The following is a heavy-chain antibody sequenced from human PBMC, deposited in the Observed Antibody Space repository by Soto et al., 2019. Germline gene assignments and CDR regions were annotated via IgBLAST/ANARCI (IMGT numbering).Heavy chain of an antibody. CDR1: GYSFTSYW. CDR2: IYPGDSDT. Sequence: GEPLRISCKGSGYSFTSYWIGWVRQMRGRGLEWMGSIYPGDSDTRCSPSFQGQVTISADKSIRTAYLQGSSLKASDTAMYYCASLCETEGYSRPGGDCYYYGKDVWGQGTTVNVSS. J-gene: IGHJ6*02. D-gene: IGHD6-13*01. CDR3: ASLCETEGYSRPGGDCYYYGKDV. V-gene: IGHV5-51*01.